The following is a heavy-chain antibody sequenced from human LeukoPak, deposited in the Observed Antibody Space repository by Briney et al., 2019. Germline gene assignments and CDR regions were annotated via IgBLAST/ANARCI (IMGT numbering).Heavy chain of an antibody. D-gene: IGHD3-10*01. J-gene: IGHJ4*02. CDR3: AKDKISLVRGTYFDY. CDR1: GFTFSSYA. CDR2: ISGSGGST. Sequence: GGSLRLSCAASGFTFSSYAMSWVRQAPGKGLEWVSAISGSGGSTYYADSVKGRFTISRDNSKNTLYLQMKSLRAEDTAVYYCAKDKISLVRGTYFDYWGQGTLVTVSS. V-gene: IGHV3-23*01.